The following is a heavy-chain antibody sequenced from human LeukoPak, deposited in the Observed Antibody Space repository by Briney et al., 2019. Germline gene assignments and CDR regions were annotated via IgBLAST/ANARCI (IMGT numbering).Heavy chain of an antibody. CDR1: GYTFTGYY. Sequence: ASVKVSCKASGYTFTGYYMHWVRQAPGQGLEWMGWINPNSGGTNYAQKFQGRVTMTRDTSISTAYMELSRLRSDDTAVYYCARDPTHTYYYDSSGYHDAFDIWGQGTMVTVSS. D-gene: IGHD3-22*01. CDR3: ARDPTHTYYYDSSGYHDAFDI. J-gene: IGHJ3*02. V-gene: IGHV1-2*02. CDR2: INPNSGGT.